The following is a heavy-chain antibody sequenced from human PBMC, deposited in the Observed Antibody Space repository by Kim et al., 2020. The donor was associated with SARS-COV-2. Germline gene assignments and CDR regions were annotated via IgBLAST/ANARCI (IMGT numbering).Heavy chain of an antibody. J-gene: IGHJ5*01. CDR2: VNNGNNP. CDR1: GFNFRGYA. Sequence: WGSLRLSCAASGFNFRGYAMSWVRQAPGKGPEWVASVNNGNNPYYADSVKGRFTVSRDNSIDMFYLQMDGLRTEDTAVYYCAKDHPSGGWPTFDSWGQGIAVIVSS. CDR3: AKDHPSGGWPTFDS. V-gene: IGHV3-23*01. D-gene: IGHD6-25*01.